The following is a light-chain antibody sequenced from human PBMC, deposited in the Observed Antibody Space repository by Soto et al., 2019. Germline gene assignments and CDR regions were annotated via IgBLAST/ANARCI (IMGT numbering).Light chain of an antibody. Sequence: EIVLTQSPATLSLSPGERATLSCRASQSVSSYLAWYQQKPGQAPRLLIYDASNRATGIPARFSGSGSGTDVTLTISSLEPEELAVYYCQQRSNWPYTFGQGTKLEIK. CDR3: QQRSNWPYT. V-gene: IGKV3-11*01. J-gene: IGKJ2*01. CDR2: DAS. CDR1: QSVSSY.